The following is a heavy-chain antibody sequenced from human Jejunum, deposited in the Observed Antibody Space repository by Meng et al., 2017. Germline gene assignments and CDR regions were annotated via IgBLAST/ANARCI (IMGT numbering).Heavy chain of an antibody. CDR1: GASISTNW. D-gene: IGHD2-21*01. Sequence: VRLEVSGHGRLKPSGTLSLTCAVSGASISTNWWNWVRQPPGKGLEWIGEIYHSGAFNYNPSLRRRVTISVDKSKNQVSLKLDSLTAADTAVYYCARGAIGTRPFDYWGQGTLVTVSS. V-gene: IGHV4-4*02. CDR2: IYHSGAF. CDR3: ARGAIGTRPFDY. J-gene: IGHJ4*02.